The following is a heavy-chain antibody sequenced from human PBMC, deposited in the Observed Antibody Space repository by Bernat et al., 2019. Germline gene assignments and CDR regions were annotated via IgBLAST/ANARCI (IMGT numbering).Heavy chain of an antibody. D-gene: IGHD6-6*01. CDR2: ISGSGGST. CDR1: GFTFSSYA. CDR3: AKDLARYSSSSYAFDI. Sequence: EVQLLESGGGLVQPGGSLRLSCAASGFTFSSYAMSWVHQAPGKGLEWVSAISGSGGSTYYADSVKGRFTISRDNSKNTLYLQMNSLRAEDTAVYYCAKDLARYSSSSYAFDIWGQGTMVTVSS. J-gene: IGHJ3*02. V-gene: IGHV3-23*01.